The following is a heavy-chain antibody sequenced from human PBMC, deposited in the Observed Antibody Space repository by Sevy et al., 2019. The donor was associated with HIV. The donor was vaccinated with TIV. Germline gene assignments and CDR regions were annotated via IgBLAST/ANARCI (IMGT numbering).Heavy chain of an antibody. CDR2: ISSSSSTI. CDR3: ARVSNVDSSSYYYGMDV. J-gene: IGHJ6*02. V-gene: IGHV3-48*02. CDR1: GFTFSSYS. Sequence: GGSLRLSCAASGFTFSSYSMNWVRQAPGKGLEWVSYISSSSSTIYYADSVKGRFTISRENAKNSLYLQMNSLRDEDTAVYYCARVSNVDSSSYYYGMDVWGQGTTVTVSS. D-gene: IGHD3-22*01.